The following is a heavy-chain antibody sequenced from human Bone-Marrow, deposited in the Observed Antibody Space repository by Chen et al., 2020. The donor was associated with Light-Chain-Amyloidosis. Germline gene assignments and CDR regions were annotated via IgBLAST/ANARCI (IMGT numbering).Heavy chain of an antibody. CDR1: GFTFSSYE. D-gene: IGHD6-19*01. J-gene: IGHJ4*02. CDR3: ARAKTGYSSGWLMGVVPDY. Sequence: EVQLVESGGGLVKPGGSLRLSCAASGFTFSSYEMNWVRQAPGKGLEWVSYISSSCSTIYYADSVKGRFTISRDNAKNSLYLQMNSLRAEDTAVYYCARAKTGYSSGWLMGVVPDYWGQGTLVTVSS. V-gene: IGHV3-48*03. CDR2: ISSSCSTI.